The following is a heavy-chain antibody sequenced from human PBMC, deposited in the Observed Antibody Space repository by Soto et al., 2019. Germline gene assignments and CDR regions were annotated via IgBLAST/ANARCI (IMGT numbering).Heavy chain of an antibody. CDR3: VAGPDRAKSAY. Sequence: SETLSLTCTVSGGSINDCDWSWTRQPPGKGLEWIAYGLRPDYTGYNPSLRNRVTISSDTSKNQFSLRLISVTAADTAVYYCVAGPDRAKSAYWGQGTLVTVSS. CDR2: GLRPDYT. J-gene: IGHJ4*01. V-gene: IGHV4-59*01. CDR1: GGSINDCD.